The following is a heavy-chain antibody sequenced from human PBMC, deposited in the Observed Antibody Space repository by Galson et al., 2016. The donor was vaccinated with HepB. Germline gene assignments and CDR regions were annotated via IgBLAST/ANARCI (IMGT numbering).Heavy chain of an antibody. CDR1: GFIFTDHA. V-gene: IGHV3-23*01. J-gene: IGHJ4*02. CDR3: AREVSGYDDF. D-gene: IGHD5-12*01. CDR2: ISGSARDT. Sequence: SLRLSCAASGFIFTDHAMTWVRQAPGKGLEWVSTISGSARDTYYADSVRGRFTISRDNSRNTLYLQMNSLRAEDTAVYSCAREVSGYDDFWGQGTLVTVSS.